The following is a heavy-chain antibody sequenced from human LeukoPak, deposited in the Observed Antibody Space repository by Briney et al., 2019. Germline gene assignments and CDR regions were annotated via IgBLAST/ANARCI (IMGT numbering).Heavy chain of an antibody. J-gene: IGHJ3*02. V-gene: IGHV3-30*02. CDR2: VRFDGSDK. CDR1: GFTFRSHD. D-gene: IGHD2-8*01. CDR3: AKSLYPDAFDI. Sequence: GGSLRLSXAASGFTFRSHDMHWVRQAPGKGLEWVTFVRFDGSDKKYADSVKGRFTISRDNSKNTLFLQMISLRDEDTAVYYCAKSLYPDAFDIWGQGTMVTVS.